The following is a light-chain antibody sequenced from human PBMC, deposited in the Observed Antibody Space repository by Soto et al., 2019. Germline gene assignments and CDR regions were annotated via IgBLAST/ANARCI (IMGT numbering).Light chain of an antibody. CDR1: QSVSSN. Sequence: EIVMTQSPATLSVTRGERATLSCRASQSVSSNLAWYQQKPGQAPRLLIYGASTRATGIPARFSGSGSGTEFTLTISSLQSEDFAVYYCQPYNNWPFTFGPGTKVDIK. J-gene: IGKJ3*01. V-gene: IGKV3-15*01. CDR2: GAS. CDR3: QPYNNWPFT.